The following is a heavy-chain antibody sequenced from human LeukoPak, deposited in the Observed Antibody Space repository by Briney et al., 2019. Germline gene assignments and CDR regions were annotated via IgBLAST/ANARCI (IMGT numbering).Heavy chain of an antibody. CDR1: GYTFTGYY. CDR2: INPNSGGT. CDR3: ARYRRWLQDDAFDI. D-gene: IGHD5-24*01. Sequence: ASVKVSCKASGYTFTGYYMHWVRQAPGQGLEWMGWINPNSGGTNYAQKFQGRVTITRDTSASTAYMELSSLRSEDTAVYYCARYRRWLQDDAFDIWGQGTMVTVSS. J-gene: IGHJ3*02. V-gene: IGHV1-2*02.